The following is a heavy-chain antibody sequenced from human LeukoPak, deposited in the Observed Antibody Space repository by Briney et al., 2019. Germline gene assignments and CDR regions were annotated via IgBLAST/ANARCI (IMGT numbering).Heavy chain of an antibody. CDR3: AKDRPTYGSGSPIAF. J-gene: IGHJ4*02. D-gene: IGHD3-10*01. V-gene: IGHV3-23*01. CDR1: GFMFSGFA. Sequence: GGSLRLSCAASGFMFSGFAMNWVRQAPGKGLEWLSAVTGGGGSTYYADSVKGRSTISRDNSRNTLYLQLNSLRAEDTALYFCAKDRPTYGSGSPIAFWGQGTLVTVSS. CDR2: VTGGGGST.